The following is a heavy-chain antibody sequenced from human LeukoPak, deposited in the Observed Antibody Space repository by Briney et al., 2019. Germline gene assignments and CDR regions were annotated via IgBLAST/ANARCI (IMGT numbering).Heavy chain of an antibody. CDR1: GGTFSSYA. CDR3: ARTPYRPDYFDY. J-gene: IGHJ4*02. CDR2: IIPIFGTA. V-gene: IGHV1-69*05. D-gene: IGHD2-15*01. Sequence: ASVKVSCKASGGTFSSYAISWVRQAPGQGLEWMGGIIPIFGTANYAQKFQGRVTMTTDTSTSTAYMELRSLRSDDTAVYYCARTPYRPDYFDYWGQGTLVTVSS.